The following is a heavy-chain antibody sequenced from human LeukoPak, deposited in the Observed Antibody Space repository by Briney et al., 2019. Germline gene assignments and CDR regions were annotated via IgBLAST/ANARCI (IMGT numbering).Heavy chain of an antibody. CDR3: ARHVAVNSRYYYYYYMDV. Sequence: PSETLSLTCTVSGGSISSSSYYWGWIRQPPGKGLEWIGSIYYSGSTYYNPSLKSRVTISVDTSKNQFSLKLSSATAADTAVYYCARHVAVNSRYYYYYYMDVWGKGTTVTVSS. D-gene: IGHD4-23*01. J-gene: IGHJ6*03. CDR1: GGSISSSSYY. V-gene: IGHV4-39*01. CDR2: IYYSGST.